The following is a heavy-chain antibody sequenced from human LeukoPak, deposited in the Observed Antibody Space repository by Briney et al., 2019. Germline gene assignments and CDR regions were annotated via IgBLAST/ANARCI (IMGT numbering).Heavy chain of an antibody. CDR1: RFRFSTFP. V-gene: IGHV3-23*01. CDR3: AKSLLTTATGTGRAFDV. CDR2: ISAGGETT. J-gene: IGHJ3*01. Sequence: GGSLRLSCAASRFRFSTFPMGWVRQAPGKGLEWVSGISAGGETTFYADSVRGRLTISRDNSKNTLYLQMNSLRADDTAVYYCAKSLLTTATGTGRAFDVWGQGTMVTVSS. D-gene: IGHD1-1*01.